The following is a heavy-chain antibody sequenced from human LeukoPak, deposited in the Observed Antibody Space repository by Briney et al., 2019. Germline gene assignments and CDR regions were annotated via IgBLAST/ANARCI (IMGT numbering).Heavy chain of an antibody. CDR3: AAWTVTIDY. Sequence: PGGSLRLSCAASAFSLNAYNMNWVRQAPGKGLEWVSSISYTGTYIYYADSVKGRFTISRDNAKNSLYLQMNSLRAEDTAVYYCAAWTVTIDYWGQGTLVTVSS. V-gene: IGHV3-21*04. J-gene: IGHJ4*02. CDR2: ISYTGTYI. D-gene: IGHD2-2*01. CDR1: AFSLNAYN.